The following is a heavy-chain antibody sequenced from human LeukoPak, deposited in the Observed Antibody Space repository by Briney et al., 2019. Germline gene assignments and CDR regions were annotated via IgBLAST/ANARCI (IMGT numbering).Heavy chain of an antibody. CDR2: VQNGGST. J-gene: IGHJ4*02. D-gene: IGHD5-18*01. Sequence: ASETLSLTCTVSGGSISTYYWSWIRQSPGKELEWIGHVQNGGSTNYNPSLKSRVTISVDSSNNQVSLKMRSVTAADTAVYYCARDGRGYGYGYSYFDSWGQGALVTVSS. CDR3: ARDGRGYGYGYSYFDS. V-gene: IGHV4-59*01. CDR1: GGSISTYY.